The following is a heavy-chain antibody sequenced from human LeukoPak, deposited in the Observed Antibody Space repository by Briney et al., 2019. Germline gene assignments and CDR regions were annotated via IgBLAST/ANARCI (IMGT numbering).Heavy chain of an antibody. D-gene: IGHD3-22*01. J-gene: IGHJ6*02. Sequence: ASVKVSCKAPGYTFTSYGISWVRQAPGQGLEWMGWISAYNGNTNYAQKLQGRVTMTTDTSTSTAYMELRSLRSDDTAVYYCARDLGYYYDSSGYPTGAYYYYGMDVWGQGTTVTVSS. CDR1: GYTFTSYG. V-gene: IGHV1-18*01. CDR3: ARDLGYYYDSSGYPTGAYYYYGMDV. CDR2: ISAYNGNT.